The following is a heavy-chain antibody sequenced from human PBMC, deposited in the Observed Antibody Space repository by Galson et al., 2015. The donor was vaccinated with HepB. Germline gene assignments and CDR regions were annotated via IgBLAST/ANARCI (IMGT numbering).Heavy chain of an antibody. J-gene: IGHJ4*02. CDR2: MNPNSGNT. D-gene: IGHD3-3*01. CDR1: GYTFTSYD. V-gene: IGHV1-8*01. CDR3: ARVSDFWSGYYDY. Sequence: SVKVSCKASGYTFTSYDINWVRQATGQGLEWMGWMNPNSGNTGYAQEFQGRVTMTRNTSISTAYMELSSLKSEDTAVYYCARVSDFWSGYYDYWGQGTLVTVSS.